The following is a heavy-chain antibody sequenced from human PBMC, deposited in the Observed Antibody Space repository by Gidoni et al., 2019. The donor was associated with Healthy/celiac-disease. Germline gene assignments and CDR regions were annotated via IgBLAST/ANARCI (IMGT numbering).Heavy chain of an antibody. CDR2: ISSSSSYI. D-gene: IGHD6-6*01. CDR3: ARGDSSSSSYYYGMDV. J-gene: IGHJ6*02. Sequence: EVQLVESGGGLVKPGGSLRLSCAASGFTFSSHSMNWVRQAQGKGLEWVSSISSSSSYIYYADSVKGRFTISRDNAKNSLYLQMNSLRAEDTAVYYCARGDSSSSSYYYGMDVWGQGTTVTVSS. CDR1: GFTFSSHS. V-gene: IGHV3-21*01.